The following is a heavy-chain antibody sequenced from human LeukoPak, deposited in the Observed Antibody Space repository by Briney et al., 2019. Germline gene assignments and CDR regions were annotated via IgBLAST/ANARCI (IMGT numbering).Heavy chain of an antibody. Sequence: ASVKVSCKVSGYTLTELSMHWVRQAPGKGLEWMGGFDPEDGETIYAQKFQGRVTMTTDTSTSTAYMELRSLRSDDTAVYYCARDPEKKQLFDWFDPWGQGTLVTVSS. CDR1: GYTLTELS. CDR2: FDPEDGET. CDR3: ARDPEKKQLFDWFDP. V-gene: IGHV1-24*01. J-gene: IGHJ5*02. D-gene: IGHD6-13*01.